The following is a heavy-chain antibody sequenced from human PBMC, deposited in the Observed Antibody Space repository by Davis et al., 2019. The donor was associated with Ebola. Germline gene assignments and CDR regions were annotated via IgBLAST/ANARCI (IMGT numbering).Heavy chain of an antibody. CDR2: IIPIFGTA. V-gene: IGHV1-69*13. Sequence: SVKVSCKASGYTFTSYAMNWVRQAPGQGLEWMGGIIPIFGTANYAQKFQGRVTITADESTSTAYMELSSLRSEDTAVYYCARGAGCSGGSCYQGWFDPWGQGTLVTVSS. J-gene: IGHJ5*02. D-gene: IGHD2-15*01. CDR3: ARGAGCSGGSCYQGWFDP. CDR1: GYTFTSYA.